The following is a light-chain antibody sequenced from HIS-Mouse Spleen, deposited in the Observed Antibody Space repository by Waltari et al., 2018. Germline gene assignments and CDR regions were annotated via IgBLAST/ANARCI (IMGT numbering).Light chain of an antibody. CDR3: NSRDSSGNHWV. Sequence: SSELTQDPAVSVALGQTVRITFQADSLRSYYASWYQQKPGQAPLLFIYGKNTRPSGIPDRCSCSSSGSTAALTITGAQAEDEADYYCNSRDSSGNHWVFGGGTKLTVL. J-gene: IGLJ3*02. V-gene: IGLV3-19*01. CDR1: SLRSYY. CDR2: GKN.